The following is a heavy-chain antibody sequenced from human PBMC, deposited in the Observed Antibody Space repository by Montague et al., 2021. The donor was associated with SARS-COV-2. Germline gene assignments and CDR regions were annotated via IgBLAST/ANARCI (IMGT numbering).Heavy chain of an antibody. CDR3: ARERRVSGGYPFDY. Sequence: SLRLSCAASGFTFSNFAMHWVRQAPGKGLEWVAHISNDGSKKLYADSVKGRLTISRDNSKNTLYMEMNSLRVEDTAVYYCARERRVSGGYPFDYWGQGTLVTVSS. CDR2: ISNDGSKK. D-gene: IGHD1-26*01. J-gene: IGHJ4*02. V-gene: IGHV3-30-3*01. CDR1: GFTFSNFA.